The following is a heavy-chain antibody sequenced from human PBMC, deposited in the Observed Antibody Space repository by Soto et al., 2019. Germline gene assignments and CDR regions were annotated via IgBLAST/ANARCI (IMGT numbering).Heavy chain of an antibody. J-gene: IGHJ2*01. Sequence: VQLQGSGPGLLKPSQTLSLTCAVSGASVNSGDYYWSFIRQAPGKGLEWLAYIFYTGYTYVNPSLKSRGAISLNTSMNKFTLTLTSVTEADTAMYFCVATGSTDDFWGRGTLVSVSS. CDR3: VATGSTDDF. D-gene: IGHD2-21*02. CDR2: IFYTGYT. CDR1: GASVNSGDYY. V-gene: IGHV4-30-4*01.